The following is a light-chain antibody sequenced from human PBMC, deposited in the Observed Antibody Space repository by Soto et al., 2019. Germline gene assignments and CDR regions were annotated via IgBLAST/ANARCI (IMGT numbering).Light chain of an antibody. CDR2: DAS. CDR3: QQYNSYPWT. Sequence: DIQMTQTPSTLSASVGDRATITCRASQSISSWLAWYQQKPGKAPKLLIYDASSLESGVPSRFSGSGSGTEFTLTISSLQPDDFATYYCQQYNSYPWTFGQGTKV. V-gene: IGKV1-5*01. CDR1: QSISSW. J-gene: IGKJ1*01.